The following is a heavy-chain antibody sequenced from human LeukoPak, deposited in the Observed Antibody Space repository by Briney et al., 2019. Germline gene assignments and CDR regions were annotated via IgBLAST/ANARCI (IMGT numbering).Heavy chain of an antibody. J-gene: IGHJ4*02. Sequence: SETLSLTCTVSGGSISSYYWSWIRQPPGKGLEWIGYIYYSGSTNYNPSLKSRVTISVDTSKNQFSLKLSSVTAADTAVYYCARGRAIDYWGQGTLVTVSS. CDR3: ARGRAIDY. CDR1: GGSISSYY. CDR2: IYYSGST. D-gene: IGHD1-26*01. V-gene: IGHV4-59*08.